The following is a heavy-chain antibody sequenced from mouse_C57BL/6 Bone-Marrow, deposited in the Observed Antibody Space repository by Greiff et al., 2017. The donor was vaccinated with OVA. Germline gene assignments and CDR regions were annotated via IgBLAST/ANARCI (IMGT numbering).Heavy chain of an antibody. CDR2: IYPGSGNT. CDR1: GYTFTDYY. CDR3: ARRRGGLDGYFLDY. V-gene: IGHV1-76*01. D-gene: IGHD2-3*01. J-gene: IGHJ2*01. Sequence: QVQLKQSGAELVRPGASVKLSCKASGYTFTDYYINWVKQRPGQGLEWIARIYPGSGNTYYNEKFKGKATLTAEKSSSTAYMQLSSLTSEDSAVYFCARRRGGLDGYFLDYWGQGTTLTVSS.